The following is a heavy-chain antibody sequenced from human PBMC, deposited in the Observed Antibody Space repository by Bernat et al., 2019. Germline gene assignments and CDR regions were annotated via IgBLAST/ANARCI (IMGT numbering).Heavy chain of an antibody. D-gene: IGHD6-13*01. V-gene: IGHV1-3*01. CDR1: GYTFTSYA. CDR3: ARSGSSSWYSNWFDP. Sequence: QVQLVQSGAEVKKPGASVKVSCKASGYTFTSYAMHWVRQAPGQRLEWMGWINAGNGNTKYSQKFQGRVTITRDTSASTAYMELSSLRSEDTAVYYCARSGSSSWYSNWFDPWGQGTLVTVSS. J-gene: IGHJ5*02. CDR2: INAGNGNT.